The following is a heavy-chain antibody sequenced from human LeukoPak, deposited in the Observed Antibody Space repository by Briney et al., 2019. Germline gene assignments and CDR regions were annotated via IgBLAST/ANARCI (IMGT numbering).Heavy chain of an antibody. J-gene: IGHJ6*02. CDR2: VYYNGNT. CDR3: ARQDSSGWYLLYYYGMDV. V-gene: IGHV4-59*08. CDR1: GGSISPYY. D-gene: IGHD6-19*01. Sequence: PSETLSLTCTVSGGSISPYYWTWIRQPPGKGLEWIGYVYYNGNTNYNPSLKSRITISVDTSKNQFSLKLSSVTAADTAVYYCARQDSSGWYLLYYYGMDVWGQGTTVTVSS.